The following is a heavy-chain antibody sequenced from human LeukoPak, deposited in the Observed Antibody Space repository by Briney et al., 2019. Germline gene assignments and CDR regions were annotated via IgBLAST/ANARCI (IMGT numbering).Heavy chain of an antibody. CDR1: GYTFTSYG. J-gene: IGHJ2*01. CDR3: ARVTYYYDSSGYLGWYFDL. Sequence: ASVKVSCKASGYTFTSYGISWVRQAPGQGLEWMGWISAYNGNTNYAQKLQGRVTMNTDTSTSTAYMELRSLRSDDTAVYYCARVTYYYDSSGYLGWYFDLWGRGTLVTVSS. D-gene: IGHD3-22*01. V-gene: IGHV1-18*01. CDR2: ISAYNGNT.